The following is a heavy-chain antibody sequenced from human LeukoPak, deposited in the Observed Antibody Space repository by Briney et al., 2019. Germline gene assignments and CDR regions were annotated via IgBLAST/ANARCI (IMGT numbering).Heavy chain of an antibody. J-gene: IGHJ4*02. CDR2: ILHDEK. CDR1: GFTFSSFG. V-gene: IGHV3-33*05. Sequence: PGGSLRLSCAASGFTFSSFGMHWVRQAPGRGLEWVALILHDEKHYADSVKGRFTISRDNAKNSLYLQMNSLRAEDTALYYCARARSTGYYVADYWGQGTLVTVSS. CDR3: ARARSTGYYVADY. D-gene: IGHD3-9*01.